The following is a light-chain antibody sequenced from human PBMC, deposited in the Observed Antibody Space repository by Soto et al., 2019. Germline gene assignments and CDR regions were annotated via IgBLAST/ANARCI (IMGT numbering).Light chain of an antibody. V-gene: IGLV2-8*01. Sequence: QSALTQPPSASGSPGQSVTISCTGTSSDVGRYNYVSWYQQNPGKAPKLLIYEVTKRPSGVPDRFSGSKSGNTASLTVSGLLAEDEGYYYCSSSAGSNNLVFGGGTKLTVL. CDR1: SSDVGRYNY. J-gene: IGLJ3*02. CDR2: EVT. CDR3: SSSAGSNNLV.